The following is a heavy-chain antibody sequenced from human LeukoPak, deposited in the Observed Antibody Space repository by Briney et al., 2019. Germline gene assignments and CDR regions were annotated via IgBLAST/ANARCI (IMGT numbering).Heavy chain of an antibody. D-gene: IGHD3-16*02. V-gene: IGHV3-23*01. CDR3: AKGAGYDYVWGSYRYTGGGAFDI. Sequence: PGGSLRLSCAASGFTFSSYAMSWVRQAPGKGLEWVSAISGSGGSTYYADSVKGRFTISGDNSKNTLYLQMNSLGAEDTAVYYCAKGAGYDYVWGSYRYTGGGAFDIWGQGTMVTVSS. CDR2: ISGSGGST. J-gene: IGHJ3*02. CDR1: GFTFSSYA.